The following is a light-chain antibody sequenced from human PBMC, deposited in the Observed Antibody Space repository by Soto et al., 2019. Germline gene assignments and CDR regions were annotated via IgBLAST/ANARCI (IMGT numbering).Light chain of an antibody. CDR3: QVWDSRSDHVV. V-gene: IGLV3-21*02. CDR1: NIGSKS. CDR2: DDS. Sequence: SYELTQPPSGSVAPGQTASITCGGNNIGSKSVHWYQQKTVQAPVLVVYDDSDRPSGIPERFSGSNSGNTATLTISRVEAGDEADYYCQVWDSRSDHVVFGGGTKLTVL. J-gene: IGLJ2*01.